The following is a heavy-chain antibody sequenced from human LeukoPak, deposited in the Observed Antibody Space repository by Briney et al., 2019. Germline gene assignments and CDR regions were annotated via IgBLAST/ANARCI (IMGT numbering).Heavy chain of an antibody. V-gene: IGHV3-30-3*01. CDR2: ISYDGSNK. J-gene: IGHJ4*02. Sequence: QTGGSLRLSCAASGFTFSSYAMHWVRQAPGKGLEWVAVISYDGSNKYCADSVKGRFTISRDNSKNTLYLQMNSLRAEDTAVYYCARSLLLWFGELFTGLDYWGQGTLVTVSS. CDR1: GFTFSSYA. CDR3: ARSLLLWFGELFTGLDY. D-gene: IGHD3-10*01.